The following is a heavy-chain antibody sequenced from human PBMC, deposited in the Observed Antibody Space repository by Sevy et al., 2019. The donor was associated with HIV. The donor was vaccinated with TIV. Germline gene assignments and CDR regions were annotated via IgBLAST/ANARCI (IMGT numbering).Heavy chain of an antibody. Sequence: GGSLRLSCTASGFTFGDYAMSWFRQAPGKGLEWVGFIGSKAYGGTTEYAASVKGRFTISRDDSKSIAYLQMNSLKTEDTAVYYCTRDASRGYSYGYGYWGQGTLVTVSS. V-gene: IGHV3-49*03. CDR2: IGSKAYGGTT. CDR1: GFTFGDYA. D-gene: IGHD5-18*01. J-gene: IGHJ4*02. CDR3: TRDASRGYSYGYGY.